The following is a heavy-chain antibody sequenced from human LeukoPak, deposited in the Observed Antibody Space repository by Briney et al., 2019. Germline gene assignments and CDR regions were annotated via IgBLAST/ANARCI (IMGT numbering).Heavy chain of an antibody. CDR2: IVVGSGNT. D-gene: IGHD3-22*01. CDR3: AACGDRSGYYYLDS. CDR1: GFTFSSST. J-gene: IGHJ4*02. Sequence: TSVKVSGKASGFTFSSSTVQWVRQARGQRLEWIGWIVVGSGNTNYPQKFQERVTITRDMSTSTAYMELSSLRSEDTAVYYCAACGDRSGYYYLDSWGQGTLDTVSS. V-gene: IGHV1-58*01.